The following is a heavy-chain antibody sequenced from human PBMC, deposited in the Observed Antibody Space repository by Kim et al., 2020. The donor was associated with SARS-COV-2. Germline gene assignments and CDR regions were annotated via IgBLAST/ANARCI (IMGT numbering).Heavy chain of an antibody. Sequence: GGSLRLSCAASGFTFSSYAMSWVRQAPGKGLEWVSAISGSGGSTYYADSVKGRFTISRDNSKNTLYLQMNSLRAEDTAVYYCAKDIVATIFWDFSPYYYYGMDVWGQGTPVTVSS. D-gene: IGHD5-12*01. CDR3: AKDIVATIFWDFSPYYYYGMDV. CDR1: GFTFSSYA. CDR2: ISGSGGST. J-gene: IGHJ6*02. V-gene: IGHV3-23*01.